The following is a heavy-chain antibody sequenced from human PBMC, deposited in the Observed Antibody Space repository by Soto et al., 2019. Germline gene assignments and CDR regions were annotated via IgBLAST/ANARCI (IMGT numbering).Heavy chain of an antibody. CDR1: GGSFSMYS. Sequence: QVQLQQWGAGLLKPSETLSLTCAVYGGSFSMYSWGWIRQSPGKGLQWIGEINHSGNTNYDPSLKSRVTISVDTSKNQFSLTLTSVTAADTAVYFCARIGYFRIDYWGQGTLVTVSS. CDR3: ARIGYFRIDY. J-gene: IGHJ4*02. V-gene: IGHV4-34*01. CDR2: INHSGNT. D-gene: IGHD2-15*01.